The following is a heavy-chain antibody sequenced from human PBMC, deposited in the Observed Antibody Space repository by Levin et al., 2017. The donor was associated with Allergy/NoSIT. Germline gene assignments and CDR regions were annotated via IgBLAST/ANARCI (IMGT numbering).Heavy chain of an antibody. D-gene: IGHD6-13*01. CDR3: AKDYSSRPNHYYAMDV. CDR1: GFTFGTNG. Sequence: GESLKISCAASGFTFGTNGMHWVRQTPGKGLEWVAALSYDGSLKYYADSVKGRFTISRDNSSKNTLLLQMSSLRAEDTAVYYCAKDYSSRPNHYYAMDVWGQGTTVTVSS. CDR2: LSYDGSLK. V-gene: IGHV3-30*18. J-gene: IGHJ6*02.